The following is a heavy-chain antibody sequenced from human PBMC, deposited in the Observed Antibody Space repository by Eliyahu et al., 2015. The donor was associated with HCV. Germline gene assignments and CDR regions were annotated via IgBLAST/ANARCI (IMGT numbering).Heavy chain of an antibody. CDR3: AKDSFEGSVENYYGMDV. J-gene: IGHJ6*02. V-gene: IGHV3-43*01. CDR2: ISWDGGST. D-gene: IGHD4-23*01. CDR1: GFTFDDYT. Sequence: EVQLVESGGVVVQPGGSLRLXCAASGFTFDDYTMHWVRQAPGKGLEWVSLISWDGGSTYYADSVKGRFTISRDNSKNSLYLQMNSLRTEDTALYYCAKDSFEGSVENYYGMDVWGQGTTVTVSS.